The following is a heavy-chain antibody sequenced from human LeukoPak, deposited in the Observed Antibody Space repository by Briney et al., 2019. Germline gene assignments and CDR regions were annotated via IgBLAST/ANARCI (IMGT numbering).Heavy chain of an antibody. J-gene: IGHJ4*02. D-gene: IGHD2-15*01. V-gene: IGHV3-30*02. CDR2: IRCDGSNK. CDR1: GFTFSSYG. Sequence: PGGSLRLSCAASGFTFSSYGMHWVRQAPGKGLEWVAFIRCDGSNKYYADSVKGRFTSSRDNSKNTLYLQMNSLRAEDTAVYYCAKDGIVVVVAATFDYWGQRTLVTVS. CDR3: AKDGIVVVVAATFDY.